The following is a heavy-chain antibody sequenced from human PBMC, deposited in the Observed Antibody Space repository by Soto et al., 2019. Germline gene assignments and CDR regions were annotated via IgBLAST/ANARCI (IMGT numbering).Heavy chain of an antibody. Sequence: QVQLVQSGAEVKKPGSSVKVSCKASGGTFSSYAISWVRQAPGQGLEWMGGIIPIFGTANYAQKFQGRVTITADESTSTAHMELSSLRSEDTAVYYCARYHYCSSTSCYTYYYYGMDVWGQGTTVTVSS. J-gene: IGHJ6*02. CDR1: GGTFSSYA. CDR3: ARYHYCSSTSCYTYYYYGMDV. D-gene: IGHD2-2*02. CDR2: IIPIFGTA. V-gene: IGHV1-69*01.